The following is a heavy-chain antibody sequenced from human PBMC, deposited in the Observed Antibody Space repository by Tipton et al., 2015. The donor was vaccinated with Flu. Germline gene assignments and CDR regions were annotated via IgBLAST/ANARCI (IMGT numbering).Heavy chain of an antibody. CDR3: ARGPRDSDAFDV. V-gene: IGHV3-48*03. CDR2: ISNTGNTI. Sequence: SLRLSCEASGFIFSDFEMNWVRQAPGKGLEWVSHISNTGNTIYYAESVQGRFTISRDNAKKSVHLQMNGLRAEDTALYYCARGPRDSDAFDVWGQGTLVSVSS. J-gene: IGHJ3*01. D-gene: IGHD2-21*01. CDR1: GFIFSDFE.